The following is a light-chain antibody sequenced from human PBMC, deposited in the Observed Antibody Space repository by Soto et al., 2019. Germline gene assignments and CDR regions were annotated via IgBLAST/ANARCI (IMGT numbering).Light chain of an antibody. J-gene: IGKJ4*01. CDR2: WAS. V-gene: IGKV4-1*01. CDR3: QQYYRSPLT. CDR1: QTVLTSSNNKNF. Sequence: DIVMTQSPDSLAVSLGERATINCKSSQTVLTSSNNKNFLAWYQQKPGQPPKLLIYWASTRESGVPDRFSGSGSGKDFTLTISSLQAEDVAVYYCQQYYRSPLTFGGGTKVEIK.